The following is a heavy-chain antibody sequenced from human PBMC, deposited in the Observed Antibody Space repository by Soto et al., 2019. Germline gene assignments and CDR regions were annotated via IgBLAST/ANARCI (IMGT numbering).Heavy chain of an antibody. D-gene: IGHD3-3*01. J-gene: IGHJ6*02. CDR1: GFTFNIYN. Sequence: GGSLRLSCTASGFTFNIYNMNWVRQAPGKGLEWVSYISGSGSAKIYADSVEGRFTISRDNDKNSLYLQMNSLRDEDTAVYYCARSYILRFLEGLMEPSQFYAMDVWGQGTKVTVPS. CDR2: ISGSGSAK. V-gene: IGHV3-48*02. CDR3: ARSYILRFLEGLMEPSQFYAMDV.